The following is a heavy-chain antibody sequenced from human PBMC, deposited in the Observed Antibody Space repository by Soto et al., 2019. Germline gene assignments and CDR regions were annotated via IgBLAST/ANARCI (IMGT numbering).Heavy chain of an antibody. CDR1: EFTVSSNY. CDR2: IYSGGST. D-gene: IGHD3-22*01. Sequence: GGSLRLSCAASEFTVSSNYMSWVRQAPGKGLEWVSVIYSGGSTYYADSVEGRFTISRDISKNTLFLQMNSLRAEDTAVYYCSRDYYKYYDSSGYYRSPAYWGQGTLVTVSS. V-gene: IGHV3-66*02. J-gene: IGHJ4*02. CDR3: SRDYYKYYDSSGYYRSPAY.